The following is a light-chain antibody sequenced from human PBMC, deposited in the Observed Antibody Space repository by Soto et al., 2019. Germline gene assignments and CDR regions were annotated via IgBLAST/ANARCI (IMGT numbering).Light chain of an antibody. CDR2: VAT. CDR3: QKCNSDPFT. CDR1: VGISNF. Sequence: DIQMTQSPSSLSASVGYRVNITCRASVGISNFLAWYQQKPGKVPKLLIYVATTLQSGVPSRFSGSGSGTDFTLTISSLQPEDAATYYCQKCNSDPFTFGPGTKVDIK. J-gene: IGKJ3*01. V-gene: IGKV1-27*01.